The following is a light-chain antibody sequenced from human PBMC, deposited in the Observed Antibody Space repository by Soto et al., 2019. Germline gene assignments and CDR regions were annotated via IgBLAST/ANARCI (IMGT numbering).Light chain of an antibody. J-gene: IGKJ2*01. CDR3: QQRSNWRDT. V-gene: IGKV3-11*01. Sequence: EIVLTQSPATLSLSPGERATLSCRASQSVSRYLAWYQQKSGQAPRLLIYDASTRATGIPARFSGSGSGTDFTLTISSLEPEDFAVYFCQQRSNWRDTFGQGTKLEIK. CDR1: QSVSRY. CDR2: DAS.